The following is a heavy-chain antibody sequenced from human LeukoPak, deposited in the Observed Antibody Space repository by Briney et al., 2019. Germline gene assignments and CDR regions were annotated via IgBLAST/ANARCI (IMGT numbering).Heavy chain of an antibody. CDR3: ARDRGDSSGWYGAYYYYYYGMDA. V-gene: IGHV1-18*01. J-gene: IGHJ6*02. Sequence: ASVKVSCKASGYTFTSYGISWVRQAPGQGLEWMGWISAYNGNTNYAQKLQGRVTMTTDTSTSTAYMELRSLRSDDTAVYYCARDRGDSSGWYGAYYYYYYGMDAWGQGTTVTVSS. D-gene: IGHD6-19*01. CDR2: ISAYNGNT. CDR1: GYTFTSYG.